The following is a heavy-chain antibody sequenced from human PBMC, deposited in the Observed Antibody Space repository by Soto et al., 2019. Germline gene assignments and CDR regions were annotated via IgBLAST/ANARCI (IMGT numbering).Heavy chain of an antibody. CDR1: GFTFSSYA. Sequence: EVXLXXSGGGXVQPGGSLXLSXAASGFTFSSYAXSWVRQXPXXXXXWVSAISGSGGSTYYADSVKGRFTISRDNSKNTLYLQMNSLRAEDTAVYYCAKPMVRGVPDAFDIWGQGTMVTVSS. J-gene: IGHJ3*02. V-gene: IGHV3-23*01. CDR3: AKPMVRGVPDAFDI. CDR2: ISGSGGST. D-gene: IGHD3-10*01.